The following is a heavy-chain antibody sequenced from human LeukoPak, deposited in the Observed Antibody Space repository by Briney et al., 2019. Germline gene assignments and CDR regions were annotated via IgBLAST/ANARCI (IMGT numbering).Heavy chain of an antibody. CDR1: GGSFSGYY. Sequence: SETQSLTCAVYGGSFSGYYWSWIRQPPGKGLEWIGEINHSGSTNYNPSLKSRVTISVDTSKNQFSLKLSSVTAADTAVYYCARGVIGYSNYVRLGLVFDYWGQGTLVTVSS. V-gene: IGHV4-34*01. J-gene: IGHJ4*02. D-gene: IGHD4-11*01. CDR2: INHSGST. CDR3: ARGVIGYSNYVRLGLVFDY.